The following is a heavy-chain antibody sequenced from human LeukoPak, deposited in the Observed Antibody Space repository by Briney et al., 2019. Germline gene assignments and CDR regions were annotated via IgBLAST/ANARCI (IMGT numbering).Heavy chain of an antibody. CDR2: INPNSGDT. D-gene: IGHD2-2*01. CDR3: ARDYCSSTSCLFDY. V-gene: IGHV1-2*06. CDR1: GYTFTGYH. Sequence: VASVKVSCRASGYTFTGYHMHWVRQAPGQGLEWMGRINPNSGDTNYAQNFQGRVTMTRDTSINTAYMELSRLRSDDTAVYYCARDYCSSTSCLFDYWGQGTLVIVSS. J-gene: IGHJ4*02.